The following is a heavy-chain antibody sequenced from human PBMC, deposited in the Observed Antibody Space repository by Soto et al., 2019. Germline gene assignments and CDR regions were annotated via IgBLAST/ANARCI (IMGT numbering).Heavy chain of an antibody. D-gene: IGHD2-2*01. V-gene: IGHV1-69*01. Sequence: VQLVQSGAEVKKPGSSVKVSCKASGGTFSSYAISWVRQAPGQGLEWMGGIIPIPGTANYAQKFQGRVTITADESTSTAYMELSSLRSEDTAVYYCARSQGSSTSLEIYYYYYDGMDVWCQGTTVTVSS. J-gene: IGHJ6*02. CDR3: ARSQGSSTSLEIYYYYYDGMDV. CDR1: GGTFSSYA. CDR2: IIPIPGTA.